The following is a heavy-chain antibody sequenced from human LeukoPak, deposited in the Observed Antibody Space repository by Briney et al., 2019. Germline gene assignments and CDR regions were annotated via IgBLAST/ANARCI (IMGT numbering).Heavy chain of an antibody. J-gene: IGHJ5*02. Sequence: SETLSPTCTVSGGSVSSGSYYWSWIRQPPGKGLEWIGYIYYSGSTNYNPSLKSRVTISVDTSKNQFSLKLSSVTAADTAVYYCARGYCSSTSCYFPWGQGTLVTVSS. CDR3: ARGYCSSTSCYFP. CDR1: GGSVSSGSYY. V-gene: IGHV4-61*01. CDR2: IYYSGST. D-gene: IGHD2-2*01.